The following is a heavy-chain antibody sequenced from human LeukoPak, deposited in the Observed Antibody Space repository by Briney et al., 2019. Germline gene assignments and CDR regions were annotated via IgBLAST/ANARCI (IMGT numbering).Heavy chain of an antibody. J-gene: IGHJ4*02. Sequence: SETLSLTCAVSGGSISSYYWSWIRQPPGKGLEWIGYIYNSGSTNYNPSLKSRVTISVDTSKNQFSLKLSSVTAADTAVYYCATAPGGWELDYWGQGTLVTVSS. CDR3: ATAPGGWELDY. D-gene: IGHD1-26*01. V-gene: IGHV4-59*01. CDR2: IYNSGST. CDR1: GGSISSYY.